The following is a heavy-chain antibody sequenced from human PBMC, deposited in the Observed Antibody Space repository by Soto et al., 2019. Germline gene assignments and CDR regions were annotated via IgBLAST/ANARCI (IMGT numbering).Heavy chain of an antibody. Sequence: EVQLVESGGGLVQPGGSLRLSCATSGFILSDCAMNWVRQAPGKGLEGVSYISSSRSVIDYADSVKGRFTVSRDNARNSLYLQMNSLRAEDTAVYYCARDLSWGSNWYYYMDVWGKGTTVTVSS. J-gene: IGHJ6*03. CDR1: GFILSDCA. CDR2: ISSSRSVI. D-gene: IGHD7-27*01. V-gene: IGHV3-48*01. CDR3: ARDLSWGSNWYYYMDV.